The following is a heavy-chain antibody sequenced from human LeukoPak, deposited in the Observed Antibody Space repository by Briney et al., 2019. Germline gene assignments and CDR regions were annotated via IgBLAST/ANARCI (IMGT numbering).Heavy chain of an antibody. Sequence: SGPTLVNPTQTLTLTCTFSGFSFSSGGVGVGWIRQPPGGALEWLGVIYENDEKLYSLSLQNRLRITKDTSKNRVVLTMANMAPVDTATYYCAHRHRGVASDIWGQGTMVTVSS. CDR3: AHRHRGVASDI. J-gene: IGHJ3*02. CDR2: IYENDEK. CDR1: GFSFSSGGVG. D-gene: IGHD2-15*01. V-gene: IGHV2-5*01.